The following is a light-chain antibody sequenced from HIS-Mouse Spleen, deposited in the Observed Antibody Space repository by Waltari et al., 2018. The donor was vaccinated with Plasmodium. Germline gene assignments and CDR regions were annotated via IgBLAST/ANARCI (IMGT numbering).Light chain of an antibody. CDR3: QQYNNWPIT. CDR2: GAS. V-gene: IGKV3D-15*03. CDR1: QSVSST. Sequence: EIVMTQSPATLSVSPGERATLSCRASQSVSSTLAWYQQKPGQAPRLRIYGASIRATGIPARFSGSGSGTEFTLTISILQSEDFAVYYCQQYNNWPITFGQGTRLEIK. J-gene: IGKJ5*01.